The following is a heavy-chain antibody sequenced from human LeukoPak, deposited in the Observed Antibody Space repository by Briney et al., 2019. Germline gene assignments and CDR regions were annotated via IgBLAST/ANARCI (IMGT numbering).Heavy chain of an antibody. V-gene: IGHV4-39*02. CDR3: ARTYYSSGWVNDY. D-gene: IGHD6-19*01. J-gene: IGHJ4*02. CDR2: INYSGST. Sequence: SETLSLTCTVSGGSISSSSYYWGWIRQPPGKGLEWIGSINYSGSTYYNPSLKSRVTISLNTSKNHFSLKLSSVTAADTAVYYCARTYYSSGWVNDYWGQGTLVTVSS. CDR1: GGSISSSSYY.